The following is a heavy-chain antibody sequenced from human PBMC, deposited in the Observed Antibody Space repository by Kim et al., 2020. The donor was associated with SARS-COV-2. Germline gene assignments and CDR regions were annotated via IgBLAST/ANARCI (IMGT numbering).Heavy chain of an antibody. CDR1: GFTFSSYS. Sequence: GGSLRLSCAASGFTFSSYSMHWVRQAPGKGLEWVAVISYDGSNKYYVDSVKGRFTISRDNSKNTLYLQMNSLRAEDTAVYYCARDRYCNSTSCYLGYYYYYYGMDVWGQGTTVTVSS. V-gene: IGHV3-30*04. CDR3: ARDRYCNSTSCYLGYYYYYYGMDV. CDR2: ISYDGSNK. J-gene: IGHJ6*02. D-gene: IGHD2-2*01.